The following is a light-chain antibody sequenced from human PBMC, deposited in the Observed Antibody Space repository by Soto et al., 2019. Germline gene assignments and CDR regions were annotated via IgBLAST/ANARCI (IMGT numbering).Light chain of an antibody. Sequence: PGERATLSCRASQRVSSSYLAWYQQKPGQAPRLLIYGASSRATGIPDRFSGSGSGTDFTLSISRLEPEDFAVYFCQQYAGSPSFTFGPGTKVDIK. CDR2: GAS. CDR3: QQYAGSPSFT. V-gene: IGKV3-20*01. J-gene: IGKJ3*01. CDR1: QRVSSSY.